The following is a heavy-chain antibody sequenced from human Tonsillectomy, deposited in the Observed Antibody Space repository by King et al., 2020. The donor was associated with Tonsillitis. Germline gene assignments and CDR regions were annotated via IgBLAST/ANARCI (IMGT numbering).Heavy chain of an antibody. CDR1: GFTFTKAW. J-gene: IGHJ4*02. D-gene: IGHD3-10*01. CDR2: IKSKTDGGTT. V-gene: IGHV3-15*01. Sequence: VQLVESGGGLGKPGGSLRLSCAVSGFTFTKAWMTWVRQAPGKGLEWGGRIKSKTDGGTTDHAAPVKGRFTISRDDSKNHLYLQMNSLKTEDTGVYFCPTDGRLWFGENYWGQGTLVTVSS. CDR3: PTDGRLWFGENY.